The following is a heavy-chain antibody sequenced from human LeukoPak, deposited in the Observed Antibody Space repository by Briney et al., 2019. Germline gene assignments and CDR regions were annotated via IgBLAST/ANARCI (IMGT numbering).Heavy chain of an antibody. D-gene: IGHD2-21*02. CDR3: AKAMTDTPTWFDP. J-gene: IGHJ5*02. CDR2: IWYDGSNK. Sequence: GGSLRLSCAASGFTFSSYGMHWVRQAPGKGLEWVAVIWYDGSNKYYADSVKGRFTISRDNSKNTVYLQMNSLRGEDTAVYFCAKAMTDTPTWFDPWGQGTLVTVSS. CDR1: GFTFSSYG. V-gene: IGHV3-33*06.